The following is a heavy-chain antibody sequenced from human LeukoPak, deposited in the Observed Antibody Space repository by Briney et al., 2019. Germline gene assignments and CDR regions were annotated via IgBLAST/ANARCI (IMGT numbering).Heavy chain of an antibody. J-gene: IGHJ6*03. V-gene: IGHV3-74*01. CDR3: ARDHSSSWYRGYYMDV. CDR2: INSDGSST. CDR1: GFTFSSYW. D-gene: IGHD6-13*01. Sequence: GGSLRLSCAASGFTFSSYWMHWVRQAPGKGLVWVSRINSDGSSTSYADSVKGRFTISRDNAKNTLYLQMNSLRAEDTAVYYCARDHSSSWYRGYYMDVWGKGTTVTVSS.